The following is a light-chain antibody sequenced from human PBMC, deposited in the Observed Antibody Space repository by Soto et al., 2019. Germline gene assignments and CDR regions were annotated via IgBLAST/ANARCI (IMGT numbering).Light chain of an antibody. CDR1: QSVGRD. Sequence: EIVLTQSPGTLSLSPGERATLSCRASQSVGRDLVWYQQKPGQAPRLLIYDASNRATGIPARFSGSGSGTDFTLTISSLEPEDFAVYYCQQRSNFVTFGGGTKVEIK. J-gene: IGKJ4*01. CDR2: DAS. V-gene: IGKV3-11*01. CDR3: QQRSNFVT.